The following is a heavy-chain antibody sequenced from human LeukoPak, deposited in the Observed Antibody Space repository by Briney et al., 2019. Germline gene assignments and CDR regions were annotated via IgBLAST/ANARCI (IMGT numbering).Heavy chain of an antibody. CDR1: GGSISSYY. CDR2: IYYSGST. J-gene: IGHJ6*03. D-gene: IGHD5-24*01. V-gene: IGHV4-59*01. Sequence: SETLSLTCTVSGGSISSYYWSWIRQPPGKGLEWIGYIYYSGSTDYNPSLKSRVTISVDTSKNQFSLKLSSVTAADTAVYYCARAQRAGRLSYYYYRAVGGKGTTVTISS. CDR3: ARAQRAGRLSYYYYRAV.